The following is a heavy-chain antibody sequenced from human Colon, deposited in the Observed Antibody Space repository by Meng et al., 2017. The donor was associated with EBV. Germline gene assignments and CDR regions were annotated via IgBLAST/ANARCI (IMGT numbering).Heavy chain of an antibody. CDR3: ARVPTTGYKDH. J-gene: IGHJ4*02. CDR2: VSHPGSA. CDR1: GGSFSGYV. D-gene: IGHD3-9*01. V-gene: IGHV4-34*01. Sequence: QVLLQQLVEGLLKPSDTLSLACTVNGGSFSGYVWSWVRQPPGKGKEWIGEVSHPGSANYNPSLKSRVTISVDASEKQFSLRLTSVTAADSAVYYCARVPTTGYKDHWGQGTLVTVSS.